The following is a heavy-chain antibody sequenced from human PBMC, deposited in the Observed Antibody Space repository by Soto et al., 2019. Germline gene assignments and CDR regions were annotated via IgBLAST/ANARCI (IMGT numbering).Heavy chain of an antibody. D-gene: IGHD2-21*01. Sequence: SETLSLTCTVSGGSIRTGDYYWVWIRQTPGRGLEWIGSVYYTGTTYYTPSLQGRVTMSADTSKNTFFLELRSVTAADTAVYYCARGPPIVMGNTIVPRNYYFDYWGQGTLVTVSS. V-gene: IGHV4-39*02. CDR3: ARGPPIVMGNTIVPRNYYFDY. J-gene: IGHJ4*02. CDR2: VYYTGTT. CDR1: GGSIRTGDYY.